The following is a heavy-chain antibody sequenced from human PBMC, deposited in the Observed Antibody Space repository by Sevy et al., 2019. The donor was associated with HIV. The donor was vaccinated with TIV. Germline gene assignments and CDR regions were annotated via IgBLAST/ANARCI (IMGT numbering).Heavy chain of an antibody. J-gene: IGHJ2*01. CDR3: AIDPGTTETGRYFDL. V-gene: IGHV3-7*01. CDR2: IKQDGSER. CDR1: GFTLSSYW. D-gene: IGHD1-7*01. Sequence: GGSLRLSCAASGFTLSSYWMTWFRQAPGKGLERVANIKQDGSERYYVDSVKGRFTISRDSAKNSLYLQMNSLRAEDTAVYYCAIDPGTTETGRYFDLWGRGTLVTVSS.